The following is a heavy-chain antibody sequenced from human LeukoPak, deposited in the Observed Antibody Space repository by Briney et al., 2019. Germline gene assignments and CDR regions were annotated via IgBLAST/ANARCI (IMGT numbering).Heavy chain of an antibody. CDR3: ARAVQASLQPRFDP. V-gene: IGHV4-30-4*08. J-gene: IGHJ5*02. CDR2: IYYSGIA. D-gene: IGHD1-1*01. CDR1: GDSITSGDYY. Sequence: SETLSLTCTVSGDSITSGDYYWSWIRQPPGKGLEWIGYIYYSGIAYYHPSLKSRVSISVDTSKNQFSLNLNSVTAADTAVYYCARAVQASLQPRFDPWGQGTLVTVSS.